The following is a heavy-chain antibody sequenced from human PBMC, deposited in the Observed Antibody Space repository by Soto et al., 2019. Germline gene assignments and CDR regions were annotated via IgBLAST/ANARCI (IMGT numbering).Heavy chain of an antibody. V-gene: IGHV4-59*01. CDR3: ARSGHTFGGVV. J-gene: IGHJ4*02. D-gene: IGHD3-16*01. CDR1: GASMTNYY. Sequence: QVQLQESGPGLVKPSETLSLTCSVSGASMTNYYGSWIRQPPGKGLEHIGYVYYSGTTHYNPSLKSRVTISLDTSQNQFSLKRTSVTAADTAIYYWARSGHTFGGVVWGQGILVTVSS. CDR2: VYYSGTT.